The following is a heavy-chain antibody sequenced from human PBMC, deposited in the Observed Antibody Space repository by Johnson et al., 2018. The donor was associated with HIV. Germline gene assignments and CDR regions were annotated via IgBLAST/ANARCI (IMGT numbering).Heavy chain of an antibody. D-gene: IGHD3-10*01. CDR1: GFTFSSYA. V-gene: IGHV3-30-3*01. CDR3: ARVHRVGGMSNAFDI. J-gene: IGHJ3*02. CDR2: ISYDGSNK. Sequence: QVQLVESGGGVVQPGRSLRLSCAASGFTFSSYAMHWVRQAPGKGLEWVAVISYDGSNKSYADSVKGRFTISRHNTRNSLYLQLNSLRAEDTALYYCARVHRVGGMSNAFDIWGQGTMVTVSS.